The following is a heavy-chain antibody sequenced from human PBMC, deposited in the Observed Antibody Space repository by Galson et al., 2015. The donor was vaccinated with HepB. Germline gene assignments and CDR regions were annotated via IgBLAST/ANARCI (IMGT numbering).Heavy chain of an antibody. CDR2: INAGNGNT. CDR1: GYTFTSYA. Sequence: SVKVSCKASGYTFTSYAMHWVRQAPGQRLEWMGWINAGNGNTKYSQKFQGRVTITRDTSASTAYMELSSLRSEDTAVYYCARDATMVRGVIKANWFDPWGQGTLVTVSS. J-gene: IGHJ5*02. D-gene: IGHD3-10*01. CDR3: ARDATMVRGVIKANWFDP. V-gene: IGHV1-3*01.